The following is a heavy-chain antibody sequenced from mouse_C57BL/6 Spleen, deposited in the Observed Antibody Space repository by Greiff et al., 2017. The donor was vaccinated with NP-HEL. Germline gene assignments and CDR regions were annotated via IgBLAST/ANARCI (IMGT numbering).Heavy chain of an antibody. CDR3: ARESRSYYAKDD. D-gene: IGHD1-1*01. V-gene: IGHV1-54*01. J-gene: IGHJ4*01. CDR2: IYPGSGGT. Sequence: VQLQQSGAELVRPGTSVKVSCKASGYAFTNYLIEWVKQRPGQGLEWIGVIYPGSGGTNYNEKFKGKATLTADKSSSTAYMPLSSLTSVDSAVYFGARESRSYYAKDDWGQGTSVTVAS. CDR1: GYAFTNYL.